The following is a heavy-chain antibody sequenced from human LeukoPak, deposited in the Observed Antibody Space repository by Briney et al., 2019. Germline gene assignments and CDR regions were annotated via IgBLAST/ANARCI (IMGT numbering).Heavy chain of an antibody. J-gene: IGHJ6*03. D-gene: IGHD3-22*01. Sequence: PSETLSLTCTGAGGSISSYYWSWIRQPPGKGLEWIGYIYTSGSTNYNPSLKSRVTISVDTSKNQFSLKLSSVTAADTAVYYCARHYYDSSGYSDYYYYMDVWGKGTTVTVSS. V-gene: IGHV4-4*09. CDR1: GGSISSYY. CDR2: IYTSGST. CDR3: ARHYYDSSGYSDYYYYMDV.